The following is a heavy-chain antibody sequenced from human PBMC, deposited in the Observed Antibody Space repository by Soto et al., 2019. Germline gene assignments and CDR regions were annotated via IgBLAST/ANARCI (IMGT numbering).Heavy chain of an antibody. J-gene: IGHJ5*02. CDR1: GFTFSDTG. CDR2: ISYDGRSN. Sequence: QVQLVESGGGVVQPGRSLRLSCVGSGFTFSDTGMHWVRQAPGKGLEWEAMISYDGRSNQYKDSVKGRFTISRDNSENTDYLLTDSLRAEDTALYFCAKDLYSSGWYNYFDPGGQGTPVTVSS. CDR3: AKDLYSSGWYNYFDP. D-gene: IGHD6-19*01. V-gene: IGHV3-30*18.